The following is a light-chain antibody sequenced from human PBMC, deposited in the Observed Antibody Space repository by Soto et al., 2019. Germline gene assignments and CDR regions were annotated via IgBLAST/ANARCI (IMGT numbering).Light chain of an antibody. V-gene: IGLV2-23*01. CDR1: NSDVGSYNL. CDR2: EGS. CDR3: CSYAGSSTVV. J-gene: IGLJ2*01. Sequence: QSVLTQPASVSGSPGQSITISCTGTNSDVGSYNLVSWYQQHPGKAPELMIYEGSKRPSGVSNRFSGSKSGNTASLTISGLQAEDEADYYCCSYAGSSTVVFGGGTKLTVL.